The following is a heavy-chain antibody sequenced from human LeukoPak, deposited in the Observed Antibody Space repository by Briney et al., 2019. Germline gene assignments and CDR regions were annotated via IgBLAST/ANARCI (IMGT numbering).Heavy chain of an antibody. J-gene: IGHJ4*02. CDR2: IRGSGGTT. CDR3: ARERGSSGGNTNGYFDY. CDR1: GFTFSNYA. D-gene: IGHD4-23*01. Sequence: GGSLRLSCAASGFTFSNYAMSWVRQAPGKGLEWVSVIRGSGGTTYSADSVKGRFTISRDNSKNTLYLQMNSLRAEDTAAYYCARERGSSGGNTNGYFDYWGQGALVTVSS. V-gene: IGHV3-23*01.